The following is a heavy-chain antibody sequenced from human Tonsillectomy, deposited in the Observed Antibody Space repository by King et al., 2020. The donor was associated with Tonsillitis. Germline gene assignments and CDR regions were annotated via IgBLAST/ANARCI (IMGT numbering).Heavy chain of an antibody. CDR1: GGSISYYY. J-gene: IGHJ4*02. CDR2: IYYSGST. CDR3: AREKGGGDFDY. D-gene: IGHD3-16*01. Sequence: QLQESGPGLVKPSETLSLTCTVSGGSISYYYWTWIRQPPGKGLEWIGYIYYSGSTNYNPSLKSRVTISVDTSKNQFSLKLSSVTAADTAVYYCAREKGGGDFDYWGQGTLVTVSS. V-gene: IGHV4-59*01.